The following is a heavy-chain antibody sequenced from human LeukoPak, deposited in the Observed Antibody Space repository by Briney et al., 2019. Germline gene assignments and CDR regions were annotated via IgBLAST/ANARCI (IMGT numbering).Heavy chain of an antibody. CDR2: ISGSGAST. Sequence: HPGGSLRPSCAASGFTFSSYAMSWVRQAPGKGLEWVSTISGSGASTYHADSVKGRFTISRDNSKNTLYLQMNSLRAEDTAVYYCAKDDYYGTGSYDYWGQGTLVTVSS. J-gene: IGHJ4*02. D-gene: IGHD3-10*01. V-gene: IGHV3-23*01. CDR1: GFTFSSYA. CDR3: AKDDYYGTGSYDY.